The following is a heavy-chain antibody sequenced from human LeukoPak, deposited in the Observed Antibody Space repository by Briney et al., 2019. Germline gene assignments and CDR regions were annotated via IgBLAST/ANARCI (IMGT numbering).Heavy chain of an antibody. CDR2: ISYIGST. CDR1: TDSFSSHY. Sequence: SETLSLTCAVSTDSFSSHYWTWIRRSPGKGLEWIGYISYIGSTNYNPSLESRVTISIDTSKNQFSLKLTSVTAADTAVYYCARDLVTVTKGFDIWGQGTMVSVSS. V-gene: IGHV4-59*11. CDR3: ARDLVTVTKGFDI. J-gene: IGHJ3*02. D-gene: IGHD4-17*01.